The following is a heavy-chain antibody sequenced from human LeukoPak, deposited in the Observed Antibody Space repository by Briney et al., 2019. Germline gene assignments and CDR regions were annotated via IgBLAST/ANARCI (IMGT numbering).Heavy chain of an antibody. CDR3: ARDPDYYGSGDAFDI. CDR1: GFTFSSYS. D-gene: IGHD3-10*01. Sequence: QPGGSLRLSCAASGFTFSSYSMNWVRQAPGKGLEWVSYISSSSSTIYYAESVKGRFTISRDNAKNSLYLQMNSLRAEDTAVYYCARDPDYYGSGDAFDIWGQGTMVTVSS. CDR2: ISSSSSTI. J-gene: IGHJ3*02. V-gene: IGHV3-48*01.